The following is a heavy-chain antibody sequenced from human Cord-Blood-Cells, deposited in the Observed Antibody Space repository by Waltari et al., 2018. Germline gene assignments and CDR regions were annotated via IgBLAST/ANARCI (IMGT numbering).Heavy chain of an antibody. CDR1: AYHISSGYY. Sequence: QVQLQESGPGLVNPSETLSLTCAVSAYHISSGYYWGGIRQPPGKGLEWIGSIYHSGSTYYNPSLKSRVTISVDTSKNQFSLKLSSVTAADTAVYYCARDYRRGGVRWFDPWGQGTLVTVSS. V-gene: IGHV4-38-2*02. CDR2: IYHSGST. D-gene: IGHD3-16*01. J-gene: IGHJ5*02. CDR3: ARDYRRGGVRWFDP.